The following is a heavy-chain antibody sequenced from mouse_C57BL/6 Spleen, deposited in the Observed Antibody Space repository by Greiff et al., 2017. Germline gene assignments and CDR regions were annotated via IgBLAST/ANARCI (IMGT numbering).Heavy chain of an antibody. Sequence: QVQLQQPGAELVRPGSSVKLSCKASGYTFTSYWMHWVKQRPIQGLEWIGNIDPSASETHYNQKFKDKATLTVDKSSSTAYMQLSSLTSEDSAVYYCARSPLITTVVAPFDDWGQGTTLTVSS. V-gene: IGHV1-52*01. CDR2: IDPSASET. CDR1: GYTFTSYW. CDR3: ARSPLITTVVAPFDD. J-gene: IGHJ2*01. D-gene: IGHD1-1*01.